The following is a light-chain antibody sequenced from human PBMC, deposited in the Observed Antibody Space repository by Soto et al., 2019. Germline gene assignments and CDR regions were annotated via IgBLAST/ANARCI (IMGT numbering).Light chain of an antibody. CDR3: QQYGNSRWT. Sequence: EIVFTQSPGTLSLSPGERATLSCRASQSVTSNYLAWYQQKPGQAPRLLIYGASSRATGIPARFSGSGSGTHFTLTISRLEPEDFAVYYCQQYGNSRWTFGQGTKVEIK. CDR1: QSVTSNY. J-gene: IGKJ1*01. V-gene: IGKV3-20*01. CDR2: GAS.